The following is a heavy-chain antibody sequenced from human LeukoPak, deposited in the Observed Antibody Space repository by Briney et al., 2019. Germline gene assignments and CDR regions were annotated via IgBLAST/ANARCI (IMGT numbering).Heavy chain of an antibody. J-gene: IGHJ4*02. D-gene: IGHD1-14*01. Sequence: GGSLRLSCSASGFTFSRYWMIWVPQAPGKGLEWVANINQVGSEKYYADSVKGRFTISRDNSKNSLYLQMNSLRAEDTAVYFCARDHSEPGVFFDSWGQGTLVTVSS. V-gene: IGHV3-7*05. CDR1: GFTFSRYW. CDR3: ARDHSEPGVFFDS. CDR2: INQVGSEK.